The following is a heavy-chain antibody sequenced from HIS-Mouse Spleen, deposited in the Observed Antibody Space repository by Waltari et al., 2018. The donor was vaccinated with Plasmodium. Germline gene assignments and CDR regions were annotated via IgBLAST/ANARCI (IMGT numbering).Heavy chain of an antibody. CDR2: IKKDGSEK. V-gene: IGHV3-7*01. CDR3: ASSWYWYFDL. J-gene: IGHJ2*01. Sequence: EVQLVESGGGLVQPGGSLRLSCAASGFTFSSYWVSWVRQAPGKGLEWVANIKKDGSEKYYVDSGKGRFTISRDNAKNSLYLQMNSLRAEDTAVYYCASSWYWYFDLWGRGTLVTVSS. CDR1: GFTFSSYW. D-gene: IGHD6-13*01.